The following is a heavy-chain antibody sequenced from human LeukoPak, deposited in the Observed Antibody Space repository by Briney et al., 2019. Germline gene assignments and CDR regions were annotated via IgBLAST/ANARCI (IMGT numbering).Heavy chain of an antibody. CDR1: GYTFSTYY. CDR3: ARDNVGTNYYFDY. J-gene: IGHJ4*02. V-gene: IGHV1-46*01. CDR2: INPSGGTT. Sequence: ASVKVCCKASGYTFSTYYMHWVRLAPGQGLEWMGIINPSGGTTSYAQKFQGRVTVTRDTSTSTVYMELSSLRSEDTALYYCARDNVGTNYYFDYWGQGTLVTVSS. D-gene: IGHD1-26*01.